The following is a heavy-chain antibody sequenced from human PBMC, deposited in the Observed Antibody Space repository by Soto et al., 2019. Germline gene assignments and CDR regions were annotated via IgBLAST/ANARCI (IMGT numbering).Heavy chain of an antibody. V-gene: IGHV4-61*08. J-gene: IGHJ6*02. Sequence: SDTLSLTFTVSGDSVSRWGYYWSWIRQPPGKGLEWIGYIYSSGSANYNPSLKSRVTISRDTSKNQISLKVASVTAADTAGYYCARGFSSVSMDAWGQGTTVTVSS. CDR2: IYSSGSA. CDR3: ARGFSSVSMDA. D-gene: IGHD6-19*01. CDR1: GDSVSRWGYY.